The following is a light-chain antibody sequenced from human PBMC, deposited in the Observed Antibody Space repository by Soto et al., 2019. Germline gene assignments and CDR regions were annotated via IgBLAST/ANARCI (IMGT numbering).Light chain of an antibody. CDR2: KAS. Sequence: DIQMTQSPSTLSASVGDRVTITSRASQSISNWLAWYQQKPGKAPNLLIYKASSLESGVPSRFSGTGSGTEFTLTISSLQPDDFASYYCQQYSSYPLAFGGGTKVEIK. J-gene: IGKJ4*01. CDR1: QSISNW. CDR3: QQYSSYPLA. V-gene: IGKV1-5*03.